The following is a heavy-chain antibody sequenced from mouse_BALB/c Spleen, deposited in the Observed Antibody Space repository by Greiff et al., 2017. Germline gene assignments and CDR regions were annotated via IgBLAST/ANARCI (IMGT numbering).Heavy chain of an antibody. CDR1: GYSITSDYA. V-gene: IGHV3-2*02. CDR2: ISYSGST. J-gene: IGHJ4*01. D-gene: IGHD2-10*02. CDR3: ARRGYGNHYYAMDY. Sequence: EVKLEESGPGLVKPSQSLSLTCTVTGYSITSDYAWNWIRQFPGNKLEWMGYISYSGSTSYNPSLKSRISITRDTSKNQFFLQLNSVTTEDTATYYCARRGYGNHYYAMDYWGQGTSVTVSS.